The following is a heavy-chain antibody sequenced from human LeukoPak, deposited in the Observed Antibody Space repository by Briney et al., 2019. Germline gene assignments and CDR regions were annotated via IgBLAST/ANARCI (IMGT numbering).Heavy chain of an antibody. V-gene: IGHV5-51*01. Sequence: GKSLKISCKGSGYIFTTYWIGWVRQMPGKGLEWMGIIYPGDSDTRYSPSFQGHVTISADSSSSTAYLQWSSLKTSDTAIYYCASRKKGMATAGFDYWGQGTLVTVSS. CDR3: ASRKKGMATAGFDY. CDR1: GYIFTTYW. J-gene: IGHJ4*02. D-gene: IGHD5-24*01. CDR2: IYPGDSDT.